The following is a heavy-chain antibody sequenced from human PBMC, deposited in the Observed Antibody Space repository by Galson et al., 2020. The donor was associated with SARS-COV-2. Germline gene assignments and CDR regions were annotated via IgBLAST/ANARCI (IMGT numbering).Heavy chain of an antibody. V-gene: IGHV7-4-1*01. Sequence: ASVKVSCKASGYTFTNYAMNWVRQAPGQGPEWMGWINTDTGNPTYAQGYTGRFVFSLDTSVSPAYLQISSLKAEDTAVYYCLRYFEKYGMDVWGQGTTVTVSS. CDR3: LRYFEKYGMDV. CDR2: INTDTGNP. D-gene: IGHD3-9*01. CDR1: GYTFTNYA. J-gene: IGHJ6*02.